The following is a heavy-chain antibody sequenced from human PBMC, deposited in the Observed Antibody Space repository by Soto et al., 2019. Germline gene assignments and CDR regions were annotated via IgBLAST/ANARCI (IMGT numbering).Heavy chain of an antibody. CDR3: ARALREGLPIYYFDS. J-gene: IGHJ4*02. CDR1: GFSLSKARMG. CDR2: IFWNDER. V-gene: IGHV2-26*01. Sequence: QVTLKESGPVLVKPTETLTLTCSVSGFSLSKARMGVSWIRQPPGKDLEWLAHIFWNDERSYNTSLKSRLTISRDTSKSQVVLTMTIVDPVDTGTYFCARALREGLPIYYFDSWGQGTLVTVSS. D-gene: IGHD1-26*01.